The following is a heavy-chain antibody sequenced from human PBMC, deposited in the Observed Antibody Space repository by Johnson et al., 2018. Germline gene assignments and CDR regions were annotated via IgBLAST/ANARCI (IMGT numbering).Heavy chain of an antibody. CDR2: ISPDGRNT. D-gene: IGHD3-22*01. J-gene: IGHJ1*01. CDR1: GFTFGDFV. Sequence: VQLVESGGGAVQPGRSLRLSCVASGFTFGDFVMYWVRQAPGKGLAWVTAISPDGRNTSYADSVRGRFTISRDNAKNTLHLQMNSLRPEDTAVYYCARDKAPYYFDWYFQFWGQGTLVTVSS. V-gene: IGHV3-30*03. CDR3: ARDKAPYYFDWYFQF.